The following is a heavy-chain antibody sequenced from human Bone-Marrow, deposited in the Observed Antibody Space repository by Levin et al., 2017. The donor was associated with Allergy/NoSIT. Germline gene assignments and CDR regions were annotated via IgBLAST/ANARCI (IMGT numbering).Heavy chain of an antibody. CDR3: ARDRIIYHDSSADNSNYYGMDV. Sequence: ASVKVSCKASGFTFTSYGLSWVRQAPGQGLEWMGWIGIYNGNTKYTQNFEGRVTMTTDTSTSTAYMELRSLRPDDTAVYYCARDRIIYHDSSADNSNYYGMDVWGQGTAVIVSS. D-gene: IGHD3-22*01. V-gene: IGHV1-18*01. J-gene: IGHJ6*02. CDR1: GFTFTSYG. CDR2: IGIYNGNT.